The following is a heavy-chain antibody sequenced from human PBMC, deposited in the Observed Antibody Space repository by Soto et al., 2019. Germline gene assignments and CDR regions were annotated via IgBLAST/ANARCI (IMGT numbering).Heavy chain of an antibody. J-gene: IGHJ4*02. D-gene: IGHD2-15*01. Sequence: QVQLVQSGAEVKKPGSSVKVSCKASGGTFSSYTISWVRQVPGQGLEWMGRIIPILGIANYAQKFQGRVTITADKSTSTAYMELSSLRSEDTAVYYCARDAPSLRTSGSFDYWGQGTLVTVSS. V-gene: IGHV1-69*08. CDR3: ARDAPSLRTSGSFDY. CDR1: GGTFSSYT. CDR2: IIPILGIA.